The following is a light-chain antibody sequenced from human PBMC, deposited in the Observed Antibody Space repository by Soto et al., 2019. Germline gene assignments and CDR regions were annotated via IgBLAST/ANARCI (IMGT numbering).Light chain of an antibody. CDR3: SSYAGSNNF. CDR2: EVT. V-gene: IGLV2-8*01. CDR1: SSDVGGYNY. J-gene: IGLJ2*01. Sequence: QSALTQPPSASGSPGQSVTISCTGTSSDVGGYNYVSWYQQHPGKAPKLMIYEVTKRPSGVPDRFSGSKSGNTASLTVSGLRADDEADYYCSSYAGSNNFFGGGTQLPVL.